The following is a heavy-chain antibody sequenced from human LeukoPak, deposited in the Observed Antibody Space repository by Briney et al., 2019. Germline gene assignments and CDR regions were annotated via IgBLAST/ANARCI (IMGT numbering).Heavy chain of an antibody. J-gene: IGHJ6*02. Sequence: GGSLRLSCAAAGFSSSSYVMCGGRQAPERGLEWVSAISGGGGSTYYADSVKGPFAISRDNPKNPLYLQMNSLRAEDTAVYYCANNPRLLTTVTTFTHSGMDVWGQGTTVTVSS. CDR2: ISGGGGST. D-gene: IGHD4-17*01. CDR1: GFSSSSYV. V-gene: IGHV3-23*01. CDR3: ANNPRLLTTVTTFTHSGMDV.